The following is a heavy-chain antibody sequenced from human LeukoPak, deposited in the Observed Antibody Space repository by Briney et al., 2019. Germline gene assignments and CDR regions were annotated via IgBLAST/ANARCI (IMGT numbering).Heavy chain of an antibody. CDR3: ARHTIFGVVKYGMDV. J-gene: IGHJ6*02. CDR1: GFTFSSYS. Sequence: GRSLRLSCAASGFTFSSYSMNWVRQAPGKGLEWVSSISSSSSYIYYADSVKGRFTISRDNAKNSLYLQMNSLRAEDTAVYYCARHTIFGVVKYGMDVWAKGPRSPSP. CDR2: ISSSSSYI. V-gene: IGHV3-21*01. D-gene: IGHD3-3*01.